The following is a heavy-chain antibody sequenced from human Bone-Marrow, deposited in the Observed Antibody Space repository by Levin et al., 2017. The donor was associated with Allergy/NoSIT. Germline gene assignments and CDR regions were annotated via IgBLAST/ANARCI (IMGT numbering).Heavy chain of an antibody. CDR1: EFTFTNSW. D-gene: IGHD4-17*01. J-gene: IGHJ4*02. CDR2: IKEDGSVK. V-gene: IGHV3-7*01. Sequence: GESLKISCVASEFTFTNSWLSWVRQAPGKGLEWVATIKEDGSVKYYVDSVKGRFTISRDNAKNSLYLQMNSLRAEDTAVYYCARDRDYSTFDYWGQGTQVTVSS. CDR3: ARDRDYSTFDY.